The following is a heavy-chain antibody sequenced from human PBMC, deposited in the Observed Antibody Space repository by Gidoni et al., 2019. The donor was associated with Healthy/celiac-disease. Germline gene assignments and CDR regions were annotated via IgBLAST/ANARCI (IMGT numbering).Heavy chain of an antibody. CDR1: RFPFSSYA. V-gene: IGHV3-23*01. Sequence: EVHLLEAGGGLVKPGGSRRLSCAACRFPFSSYALSWFRQGPGTGMGWVSAISGSGGSTYYAASVKGRFTISRDNSKNTLYLQMNSLRAEDTAVYYCAKDPLHSSPRGRPFDYWGQGTLVTVSS. D-gene: IGHD6-13*01. CDR2: ISGSGGST. J-gene: IGHJ4*02. CDR3: AKDPLHSSPRGRPFDY.